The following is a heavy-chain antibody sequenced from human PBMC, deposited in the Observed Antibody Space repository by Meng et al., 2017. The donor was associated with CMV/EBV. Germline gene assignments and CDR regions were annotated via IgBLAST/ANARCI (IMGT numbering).Heavy chain of an antibody. CDR2: INHSGST. D-gene: IGHD6-13*01. V-gene: IGHV4-34*01. Sequence: QVQREQWGAGLLKPSGTLSLPSAVYGGSFSGYYWSWIRQPPGKGLEWIGEINHSGSTNYNPSLKSRVTISVDTSKNQFSLKLSSVTAADTAVYYCARGGIAAAGPFDYWGQGTLVTVSS. CDR3: ARGGIAAAGPFDY. J-gene: IGHJ4*02. CDR1: GGSFSGYY.